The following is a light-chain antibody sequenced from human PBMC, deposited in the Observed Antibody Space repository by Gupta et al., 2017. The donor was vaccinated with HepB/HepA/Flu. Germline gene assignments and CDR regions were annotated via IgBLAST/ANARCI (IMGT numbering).Light chain of an antibody. J-gene: IGLJ3*02. CDR1: SSDVGGYNY. Sequence: QSALTQPASVSGSPGQSITISCTGTSSDVGGYNYVSWYQQHPGKAPNRMIYDDSNRPSGVPNRFSGSKSGTTASLHTTGLQAEEEADDYCSSSTSSSTRGVFGGGTKLTVL. CDR3: SSSTSSSTRGV. V-gene: IGLV2-14*03. CDR2: DDS.